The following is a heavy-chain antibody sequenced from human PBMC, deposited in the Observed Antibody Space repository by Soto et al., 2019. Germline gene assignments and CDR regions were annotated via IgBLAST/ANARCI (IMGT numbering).Heavy chain of an antibody. CDR1: GGSISSSSYY. Sequence: NPSETLSLTCTVSGGSISSSSYYWGWIRQPPGKGLEWIGSIYYSGSTYYNPSLKSRVTISVDTSKNQFSLKLSSVTAADTAVYYCASQDIVVVVGTFDIWGQGTMVTVSS. J-gene: IGHJ3*02. CDR2: IYYSGST. D-gene: IGHD2-15*01. CDR3: ASQDIVVVVGTFDI. V-gene: IGHV4-39*01.